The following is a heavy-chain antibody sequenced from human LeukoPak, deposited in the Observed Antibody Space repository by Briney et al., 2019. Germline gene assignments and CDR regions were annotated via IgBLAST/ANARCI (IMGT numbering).Heavy chain of an antibody. D-gene: IGHD2-2*01. CDR1: GGSFRGYY. Sequence: AETLSLTCAVYGGSFRGYYWSWIRQPPGKGLEWIGEINHSGSTSYNPSLKSRVTISLDTSMKKFSLKLNSVTAADTAVYYCASTERCSTTCPLDYWGQGTLVTVSS. J-gene: IGHJ4*02. CDR3: ASTERCSTTCPLDY. CDR2: INHSGST. V-gene: IGHV4-34*01.